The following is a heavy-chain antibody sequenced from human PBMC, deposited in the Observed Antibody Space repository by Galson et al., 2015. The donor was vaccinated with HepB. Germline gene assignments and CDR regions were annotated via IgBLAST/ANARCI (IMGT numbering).Heavy chain of an antibody. J-gene: IGHJ6*03. D-gene: IGHD2-2*01. CDR2: MNPTSGET. V-gene: IGHV1-2*06. CDR3: ASGFTVVAGYFMDV. CDR1: GYTFIGYY. Sequence: SVKVSCKASGYTFIGYYMHWVRQAPGQGLEWMGRMNPTSGETNYAQKFQGRVTMTRDTTISTAYMELNRLTSDDTAVYYCASGFTVVAGYFMDVWGKGTTVTVSS.